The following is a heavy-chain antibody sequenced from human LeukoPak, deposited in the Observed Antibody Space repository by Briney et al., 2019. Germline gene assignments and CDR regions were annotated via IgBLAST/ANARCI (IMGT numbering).Heavy chain of an antibody. CDR2: IDYSGST. J-gene: IGHJ4*02. CDR3: AKRWYHAYCDY. CDR1: GGSISSHY. V-gene: IGHV4-59*11. D-gene: IGHD2-15*01. Sequence: PSETLPLTCTVSGGSISSHYWNWIRQPPGKGLEWIGCIDYSGSTYYNPSLKSRVTVSADTSKNQFSLKLTSVTAADTAVYYCAKRWYHAYCDYWGQGSLVTVSS.